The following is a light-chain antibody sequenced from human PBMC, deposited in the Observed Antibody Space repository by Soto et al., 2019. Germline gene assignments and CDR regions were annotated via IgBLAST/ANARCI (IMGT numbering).Light chain of an antibody. J-gene: IGLJ1*01. CDR2: EVS. CDR3: SSYTSSSTHV. Sequence: QSVLTQPASVSGSPGQSITISCTGTSRDGGGYNYVSWYQQHPGKAPKLMIYEVSNRPSGVSNRFSGSKSGNTASLTISGLQAEDEADYYCSSYTSSSTHVFGTGTKVTVL. V-gene: IGLV2-14*01. CDR1: SRDGGGYNY.